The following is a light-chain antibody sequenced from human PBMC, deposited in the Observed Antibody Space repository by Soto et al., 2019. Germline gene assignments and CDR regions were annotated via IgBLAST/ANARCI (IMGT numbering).Light chain of an antibody. CDR3: QHRSNWPRT. Sequence: EIVLTQSPATLSLSPGDTATLSCRASQSVSRYLAWYQQKPGQAPRLLIYDASNRATGIPDRFSGSGSGTDFTLTIGSLEPEDFAVYYCQHRSNWPRTFGQGTKVEIK. CDR2: DAS. J-gene: IGKJ2*01. CDR1: QSVSRY. V-gene: IGKV3-11*01.